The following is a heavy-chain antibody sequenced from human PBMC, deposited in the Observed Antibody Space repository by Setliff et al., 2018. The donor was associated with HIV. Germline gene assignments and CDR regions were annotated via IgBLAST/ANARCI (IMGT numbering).Heavy chain of an antibody. Sequence: SETLSLTCTVSGGSISGGVHYWSWIRQHPGKGLEWIGYIHYSGSTYYNPSLKSQVTISVDTSKNRLPLKLSSVTATDAAVYYCARAMSSSWYIDGFDIWGQGTVVTVSS. CDR2: IHYSGST. J-gene: IGHJ3*02. CDR1: GGSISGGVHY. V-gene: IGHV4-31*01. CDR3: ARAMSSSWYIDGFDI. D-gene: IGHD6-13*01.